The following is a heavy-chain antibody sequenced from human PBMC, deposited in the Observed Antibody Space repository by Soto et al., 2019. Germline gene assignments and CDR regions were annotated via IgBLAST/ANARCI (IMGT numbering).Heavy chain of an antibody. D-gene: IGHD6-13*01. CDR1: GFTFSSYG. V-gene: IGHV3-30*18. J-gene: IGHJ3*02. CDR2: ISYDGSNK. Sequence: QVQLVESGGGVVQPGRSLRLSCAASGFTFSSYGVHWVRQAPGKGLEWVAVISYDGSNKYYADSVKGRFTISRDNSKNTLYLQMNSLRAEDTAVYYCAKDLWAGSRWCATYDAFDIWGQGTMVTVSS. CDR3: AKDLWAGSRWCATYDAFDI.